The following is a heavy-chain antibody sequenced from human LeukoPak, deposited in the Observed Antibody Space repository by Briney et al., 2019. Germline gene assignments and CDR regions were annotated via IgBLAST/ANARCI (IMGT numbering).Heavy chain of an antibody. CDR1: GFTFSNYG. CDR3: AKGGFQYYDSVWGSYRFAGVSDY. D-gene: IGHD3-16*02. V-gene: IGHV3-48*04. J-gene: IGHJ4*02. Sequence: GGSLRLSCAASGFTFSNYGMNWVRQAPGKGLEWVSYISSSGSTIYYADSVKGRFTISRDNAKNSLYLQMSSLRVEDTAVYYCAKGGFQYYDSVWGSYRFAGVSDYWGQGTLVTVSS. CDR2: ISSSGSTI.